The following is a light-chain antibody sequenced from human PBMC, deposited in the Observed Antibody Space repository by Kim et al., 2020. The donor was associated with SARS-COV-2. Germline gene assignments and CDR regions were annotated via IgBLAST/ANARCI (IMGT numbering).Light chain of an antibody. Sequence: PGQTAGITCTGYNLGDKYVSWYQQKQGQAPRVVIYQDNQQPSGIPERFSGSNSGNTATLTISGTQAMDEADYYCQAWDSSTHNYVFGAGTKVTVL. J-gene: IGLJ1*01. V-gene: IGLV3-1*01. CDR3: QAWDSSTHNYV. CDR2: QDN. CDR1: NLGDKY.